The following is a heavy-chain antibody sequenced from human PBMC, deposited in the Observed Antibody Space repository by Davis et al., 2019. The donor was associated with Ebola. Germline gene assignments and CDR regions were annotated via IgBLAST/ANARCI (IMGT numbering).Heavy chain of an antibody. D-gene: IGHD1-26*01. CDR1: GFTFSSSA. J-gene: IGHJ4*02. CDR2: IRIKSNSYAT. Sequence: GGSLRLSCAASGFTFSSSAMHWVRQASGPSLEWVGRIRIKSNSYATAYAASVKGRFTIPRDDSTNTAYLQMNSLKTEDTAVYDCTSTGIVGATFADYWGQGTLVTVSS. CDR3: TSTGIVGATFADY. V-gene: IGHV3-73*01.